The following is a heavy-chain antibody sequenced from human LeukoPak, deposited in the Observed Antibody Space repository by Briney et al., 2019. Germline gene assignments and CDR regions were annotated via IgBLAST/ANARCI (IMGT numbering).Heavy chain of an antibody. CDR3: AAARGYYYDAFDI. V-gene: IGHV3-23*01. J-gene: IGHJ3*02. CDR1: GFTFSSYA. D-gene: IGHD5-12*01. Sequence: GGSLRFSCAASGFTFSSYAMSWVRQAPGKGLEWVSAISGSGGSTYYADSVKGRFTISRDNSKNTLYLQMNSLRAEDTAVYYCAAARGYYYDAFDIWGQGTMVTVSS. CDR2: ISGSGGST.